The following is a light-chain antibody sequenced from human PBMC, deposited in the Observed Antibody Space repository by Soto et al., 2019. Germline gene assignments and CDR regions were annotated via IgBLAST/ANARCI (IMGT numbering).Light chain of an antibody. CDR1: QSVFSSY. J-gene: IGKJ1*01. CDR2: GAS. CDR3: QQYGSSPWT. V-gene: IGKV3-20*01. Sequence: EIVLTQSPGTLSLSPGERATLSCRDSQSVFSSYLAWYQKKPGQAPRLLIYGASSRATGIPDRFSGSGSGTDFTLTISSLEPEDFALYYCQQYGSSPWTFGQGTKVEIK.